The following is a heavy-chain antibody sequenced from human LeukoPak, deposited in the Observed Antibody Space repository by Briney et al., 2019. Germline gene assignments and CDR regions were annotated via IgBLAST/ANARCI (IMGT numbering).Heavy chain of an antibody. J-gene: IGHJ5*02. CDR1: GYPISSSNW. CDR3: ALNYDSGGAHLES. V-gene: IGHV4-28*01. D-gene: IGHD3-10*01. Sequence: SDTPSLTCAVSGYPISSSNWWGWIRPPPGKGLEWIGCIYYSGSTYYNPSLKSRVTMSLDTSKNQFSLRLSSVTAVDTAVYYCALNYDSGGAHLESWGQGTLVTVSS. CDR2: IYYSGST.